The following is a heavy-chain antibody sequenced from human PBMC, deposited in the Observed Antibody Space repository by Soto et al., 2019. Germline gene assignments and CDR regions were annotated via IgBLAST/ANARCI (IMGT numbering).Heavy chain of an antibody. CDR3: ARGGEIVVVVSTTGRYFDY. V-gene: IGHV4-34*01. CDR1: GGSFSGYY. J-gene: IGHJ4*02. Sequence: QVQLQQWGAGLLKPSETLSLTCAVYGGSFSGYYWTWIRQPPGKGLEWIGEINHSGSTNYNPSLKSRVTISVATSKNQFSLKLSSVTAADTAVYYCARGGEIVVVVSTTGRYFDYWGQGTLVTVSS. D-gene: IGHD2-15*01. CDR2: INHSGST.